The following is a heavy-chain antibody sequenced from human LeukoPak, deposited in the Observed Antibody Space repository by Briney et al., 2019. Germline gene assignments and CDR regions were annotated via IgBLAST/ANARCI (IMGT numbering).Heavy chain of an antibody. CDR3: ARAVIVGATTGAFDI. D-gene: IGHD1-26*01. V-gene: IGHV1-2*02. Sequence: ASVKVSCKASGGTFSSYAISWVRQAPGQGLEWMGWINPNSGGTNYAQKFQGRVTMTRDTSISTAYMELSRLRSDDTAVYYCARAVIVGATTGAFDIWGQGTMVTVSS. J-gene: IGHJ3*02. CDR1: GGTFSSYA. CDR2: INPNSGGT.